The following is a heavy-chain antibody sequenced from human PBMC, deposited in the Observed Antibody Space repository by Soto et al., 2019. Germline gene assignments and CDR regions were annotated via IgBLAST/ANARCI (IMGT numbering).Heavy chain of an antibody. D-gene: IGHD3-22*01. Sequence: QITLRESGPTLVKPTQPLTLTCTFSGFSLTTSGVGVGWIRQPPGRALEWLALIYRDDDKRYSPSLKSRLTIIKDTSKNQVVLTMTNMDPVDTATYYCAHSSPHYYDSSGYWYFDLWGRGTLVTVSS. V-gene: IGHV2-5*02. CDR3: AHSSPHYYDSSGYWYFDL. J-gene: IGHJ2*01. CDR1: GFSLTTSGVG. CDR2: IYRDDDK.